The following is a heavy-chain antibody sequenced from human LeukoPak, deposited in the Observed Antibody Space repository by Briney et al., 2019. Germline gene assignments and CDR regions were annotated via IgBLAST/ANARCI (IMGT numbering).Heavy chain of an antibody. CDR1: GGSFSGYY. CDR2: INHSGST. V-gene: IGHV4-34*01. J-gene: IGHJ4*02. D-gene: IGHD3-10*01. Sequence: SETLPLTCAVYGGSFSGYYWSWIRQPPGKGLEWIGEINHSGSTNYNPSLKSRVTISVDTSKNQFSLKLSSVTAADTAVYYCARERYYGSGSYCIDYWGQGTLVTVSS. CDR3: ARERYYGSGSYCIDY.